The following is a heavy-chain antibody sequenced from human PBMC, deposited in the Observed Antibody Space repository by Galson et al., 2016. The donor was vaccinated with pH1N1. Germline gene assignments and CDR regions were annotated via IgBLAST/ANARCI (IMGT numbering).Heavy chain of an antibody. J-gene: IGHJ4*02. D-gene: IGHD3-16*02. CDR2: IWKSGDNV. CDR3: AKEAAGGSYLYQ. Sequence: SLRLSCAASGFTLSGYSMNWIRQAPGKGLEWISHIWKSGDNVYYADSVAGRFTIPRDNARNSLFLQMNSLRAEDTAVYYCAKEAAGGSYLYQWGQGTLVTVSS. CDR1: GFTLSGYS. V-gene: IGHV3-48*01.